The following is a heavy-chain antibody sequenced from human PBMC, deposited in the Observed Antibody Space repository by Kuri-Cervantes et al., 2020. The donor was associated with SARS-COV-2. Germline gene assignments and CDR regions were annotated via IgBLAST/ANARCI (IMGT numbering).Heavy chain of an antibody. D-gene: IGHD1-7*01. Sequence: GESLKISCAASGFTFSSYAMHWVRQAPGKGLEWVSLISWDGGSTYYADSVKGRFTISRDNSKNSLYLQMNSLRAEDTAVYYCASGEIAASGTIYYFDYWGQGTLVTVSS. J-gene: IGHJ4*02. CDR1: GFTFSSYA. CDR3: ASGEIAASGTIYYFDY. CDR2: ISWDGGST. V-gene: IGHV3-43D*03.